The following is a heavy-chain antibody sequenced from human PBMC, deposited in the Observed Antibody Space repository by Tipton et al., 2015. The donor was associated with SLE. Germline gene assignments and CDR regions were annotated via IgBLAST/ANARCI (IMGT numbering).Heavy chain of an antibody. CDR2: IYNSGST. CDR1: GGSISSGSYY. CDR3: ARVQGIWGSYRYVFDY. D-gene: IGHD3-16*02. Sequence: TLSLTCTVSGGSISSGSYYWSWIRQPAGEGLEWIGRIYNSGSTNYNPSLQSRVTMSVDTSKNQFSLKLSSVTAADTAVYYCARVQGIWGSYRYVFDYWGQGTLVTVSS. J-gene: IGHJ4*02. V-gene: IGHV4-61*02.